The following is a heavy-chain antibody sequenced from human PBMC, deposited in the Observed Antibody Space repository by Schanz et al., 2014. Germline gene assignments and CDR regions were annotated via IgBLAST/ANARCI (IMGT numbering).Heavy chain of an antibody. Sequence: QVQLVQSGAEVKKPGASVRVSCKASGYTFTTYAMSWVRQAPGQGLEWVGWISVYTGNTKYGQKVQGRVTMTADTSTNTAYMELRSLRSDDTAVYDCARERRFIDRDELYYFDSWGQGTLVTVSS. CDR3: ARERRFIDRDELYYFDS. D-gene: IGHD3-16*02. V-gene: IGHV1-18*01. CDR2: ISVYTGNT. CDR1: GYTFTTYA. J-gene: IGHJ4*02.